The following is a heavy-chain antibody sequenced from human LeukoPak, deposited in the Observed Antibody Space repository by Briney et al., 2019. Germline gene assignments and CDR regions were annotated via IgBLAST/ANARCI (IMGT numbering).Heavy chain of an antibody. CDR2: INPNSGGT. J-gene: IGHJ3*02. D-gene: IGHD3-10*01. Sequence: GASVKVSCKASGYTFTGYYMHWVRQAPGQGLEWMGWINPNSGGTNYAQKFQGRVTMTRDTSISTAYMELSRLRSDDTAVYHCARDQLVLWFGEHAFDIWGQGTMVTVSS. CDR3: ARDQLVLWFGEHAFDI. V-gene: IGHV1-2*02. CDR1: GYTFTGYY.